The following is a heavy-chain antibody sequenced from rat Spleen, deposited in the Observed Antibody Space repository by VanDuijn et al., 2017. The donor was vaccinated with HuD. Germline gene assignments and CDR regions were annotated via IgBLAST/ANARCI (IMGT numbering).Heavy chain of an antibody. Sequence: EVQLVESGGGLVQPGRSLKLSCAASGFTFSNYLMAWVRQAPTKGLEWVASISNSGGNTYYRDSVMGRFTVSRDNAKSTLYLQMESLRSEDTATYYCAKDGANWDWYFDFWGPGTMVTVSS. D-gene: IGHD5-1*01. J-gene: IGHJ1*01. CDR3: AKDGANWDWYFDF. CDR2: ISNSGGNT. CDR1: GFTFSNYL. V-gene: IGHV5-25*01.